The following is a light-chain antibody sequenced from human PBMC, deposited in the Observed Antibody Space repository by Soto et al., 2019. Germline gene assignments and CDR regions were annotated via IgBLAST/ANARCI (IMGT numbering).Light chain of an antibody. Sequence: ILMTQAPATLSVSAGERATLSFGGSQSVSSNLAWYQQKPGQAPRLLIYGVSTRATDIPARFSGSGSGTEFTLTISSLQSEDFAVYYCQQYNNWPPTWTFGQGTKVDIK. CDR2: GVS. CDR1: QSVSSN. J-gene: IGKJ1*01. CDR3: QQYNNWPPTWT. V-gene: IGKV3-15*01.